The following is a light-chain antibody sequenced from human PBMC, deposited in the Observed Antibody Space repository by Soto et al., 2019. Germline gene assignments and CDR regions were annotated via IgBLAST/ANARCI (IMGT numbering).Light chain of an antibody. V-gene: IGLV1-51*01. CDR3: ATWDSSLSAGV. CDR2: DND. CDR1: SSNIGNNY. Sequence: QSVLTQAPSVSAASGQKVTISCSGSSSNIGNNYVSWYQQLPGTAPKLLIYDNDKRPSGIPDRFSGSKSGTSATLGVTGLQTGDEADYYCATWDSSLSAGVFGGGTKVTVL. J-gene: IGLJ2*01.